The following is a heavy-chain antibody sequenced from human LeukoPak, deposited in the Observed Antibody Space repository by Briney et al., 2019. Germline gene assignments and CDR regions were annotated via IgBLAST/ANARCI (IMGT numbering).Heavy chain of an antibody. J-gene: IGHJ4*02. CDR2: IRSKANSYAT. V-gene: IGHV3-73*01. CDR1: GFTFSGSA. Sequence: GGSLRLSCAASGFTFSGSAMHWVRQASGKGLEWVGRIRSKANSYATAYAASVKGRFTISRDDSKNTAYLQMNSLKTEDTAVYYCTSHYDSSGYYLLGYWGQGTLVTVFS. CDR3: TSHYDSSGYYLLGY. D-gene: IGHD3-22*01.